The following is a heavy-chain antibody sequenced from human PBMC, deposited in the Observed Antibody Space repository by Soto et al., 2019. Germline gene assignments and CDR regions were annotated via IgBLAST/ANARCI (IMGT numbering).Heavy chain of an antibody. D-gene: IGHD6-19*01. CDR1: GFTVSSNY. V-gene: IGHV3-53*04. CDR2: IYSGGST. J-gene: IGHJ6*02. CDR3: ASIAVAGKGWDYYGMDV. Sequence: EVQLVESGGGLVQPGGSLRLSCAASGFTVSSNYMSWVRQAPGKGLEWVSVIYSGGSTYYANSVKGRFTISRHNSKNTLYLQMNSLRAEDTAVYYCASIAVAGKGWDYYGMDVWGQGTTVTVSS.